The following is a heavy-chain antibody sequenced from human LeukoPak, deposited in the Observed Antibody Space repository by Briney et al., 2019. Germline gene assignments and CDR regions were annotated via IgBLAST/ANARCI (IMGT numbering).Heavy chain of an antibody. D-gene: IGHD3-22*01. V-gene: IGHV1-18*01. CDR3: ARGSMIVVFDY. J-gene: IGHJ4*02. CDR2: ISAYNGNT. CDR1: GYTFTSYG. Sequence: GESLKISCKASGYTFTSYGISWVRQAPGQGLEWMGWISAYNGNTNYAQKFQGRVTITRDTSASTAYMELSSLRSEDTAVYYCARGSMIVVFDYWGQGTLVTVSS.